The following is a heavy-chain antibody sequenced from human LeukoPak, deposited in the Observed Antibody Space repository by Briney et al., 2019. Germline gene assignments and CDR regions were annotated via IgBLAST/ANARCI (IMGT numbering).Heavy chain of an antibody. J-gene: IGHJ6*04. CDR2: FIPILGTA. V-gene: IGHV1-69*10. D-gene: IGHD3-3*01. CDR3: AGISVFGVVLHQEPV. Sequence: AAVKVSCKASGGTFSDYALNWVRQAPGQGLEWMGVFIPILGTANSTQKFQDRVTITADISTNTVYMELSSLRSEDTAVYFCAGISVFGVVLHQEPVWGKGTTVTVSS. CDR1: GGTFSDYA.